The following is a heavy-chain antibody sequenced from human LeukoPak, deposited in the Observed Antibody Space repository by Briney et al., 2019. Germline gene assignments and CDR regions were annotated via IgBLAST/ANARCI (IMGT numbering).Heavy chain of an antibody. Sequence: GASVKVSCKASGYTFTGYYMHWVRQAPGQGLEWMGRIIPILGIANYAQKFQGRVTITADKSTSTADMDLSSLRSEDTAVYYCARDLPPYYFDYWGQGTLVTVSS. CDR1: GYTFTGYY. J-gene: IGHJ4*02. CDR3: ARDLPPYYFDY. V-gene: IGHV1-69*04. CDR2: IIPILGIA.